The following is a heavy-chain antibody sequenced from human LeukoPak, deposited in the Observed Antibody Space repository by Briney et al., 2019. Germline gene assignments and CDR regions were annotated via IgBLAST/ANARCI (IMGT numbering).Heavy chain of an antibody. Sequence: SETLSLTCTVSGGSISSGSFYWSWIRQPAGKGLEWIGRIYTSATTIYNPSLKSRVTISVDMSKNQFSLRLTSMTAADTAVYYCARVSLQWRDAFDIWGQGTMVTVSS. CDR1: GGSISSGSFY. CDR2: IYTSATT. J-gene: IGHJ3*02. V-gene: IGHV4-61*02. CDR3: ARVSLQWRDAFDI. D-gene: IGHD6-19*01.